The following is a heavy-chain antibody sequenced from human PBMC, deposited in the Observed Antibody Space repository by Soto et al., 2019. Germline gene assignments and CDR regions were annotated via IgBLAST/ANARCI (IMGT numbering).Heavy chain of an antibody. Sequence: GSLRLSCAASGFTFSNAWMSWVRQAPGKGLEWVGRIKSKTDGGTTDYAAPVKGRFTISRDDSKNTLYLQMNSLKTEDTAVYYCSTGAGSSSWYDAFDIWGQGTMVTVSS. CDR2: IKSKTDGGTT. V-gene: IGHV3-15*01. CDR1: GFTFSNAW. D-gene: IGHD6-13*01. J-gene: IGHJ3*02. CDR3: STGAGSSSWYDAFDI.